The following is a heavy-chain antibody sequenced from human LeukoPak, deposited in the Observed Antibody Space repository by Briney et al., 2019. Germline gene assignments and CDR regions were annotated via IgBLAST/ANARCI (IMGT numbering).Heavy chain of an antibody. CDR3: ARNLAIGIRPAAFDV. Sequence: GGSLRLSCAASGFSFSDYYMSWVRRAPGKGLEWIAYMSGSGSSINYADSVQGRFTISRDNAQKSLYLQMSSLRPDDTAVYYCARNLAIGIRPAAFDVWGQGTKVTVSS. CDR1: GFSFSDYY. J-gene: IGHJ3*01. V-gene: IGHV3-11*01. CDR2: MSGSGSSI. D-gene: IGHD2-2*02.